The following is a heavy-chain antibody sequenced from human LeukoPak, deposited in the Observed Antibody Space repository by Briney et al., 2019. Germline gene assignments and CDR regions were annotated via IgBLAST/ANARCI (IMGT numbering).Heavy chain of an antibody. Sequence: SETLSLTCTVSGGSISSSSYYWGCIRQPPGKGLEWIGSIYYSGSTNYNLSLKSRVTISVDTSKNQFSLKLSSVTAADTAVYYCARLRTGYYYYYMDVWGKGTTVTVSS. CDR1: GGSISSSSYY. D-gene: IGHD3/OR15-3a*01. J-gene: IGHJ6*03. CDR2: IYYSGST. V-gene: IGHV4-39*01. CDR3: ARLRTGYYYYYMDV.